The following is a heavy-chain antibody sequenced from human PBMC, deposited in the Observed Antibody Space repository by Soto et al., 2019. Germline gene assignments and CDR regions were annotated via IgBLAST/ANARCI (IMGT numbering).Heavy chain of an antibody. V-gene: IGHV1-8*01. CDR2: MNPNSGNT. CDR3: ARGLGRKGYSGNDYYYYYGMDV. CDR1: GYTFTSYD. J-gene: IGHJ6*02. D-gene: IGHD5-12*01. Sequence: ASVKVSCKASGYTFTSYDINWVRQATGQGLEWMGWMNPNSGNTGYAQKFQGRVTMTRNTSISTAYMELSSLRSEDTDVYYCARGLGRKGYSGNDYYYYYGMDVWDQGTTVTVSS.